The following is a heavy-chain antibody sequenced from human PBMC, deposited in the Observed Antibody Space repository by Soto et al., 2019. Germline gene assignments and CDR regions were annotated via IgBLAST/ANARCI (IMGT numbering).Heavy chain of an antibody. CDR2: IYYTGST. D-gene: IGHD1-26*01. CDR1: GGSISSYY. J-gene: IGHJ4*02. V-gene: IGHV4-59*08. CDR3: ARHGFSGNFDY. Sequence: SETLSLTCTVSGGSISSYYWSWIRQPPGKGLEWIGYIYYTGSTNYNPSLKSRVTISVDTSKNQFSLRLSSVTAADTAVYYCARHGFSGNFDYWGQGTLVTVSS.